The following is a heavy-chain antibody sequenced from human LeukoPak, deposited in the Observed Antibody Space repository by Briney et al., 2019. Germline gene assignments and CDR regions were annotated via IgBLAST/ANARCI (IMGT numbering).Heavy chain of an antibody. CDR3: ARGLVVPAAMLVVGAFDI. Sequence: GASVKVSCKASGYTFTGYYMHWVRQAPGQGLEWMGWINPNSGGTNYAQKFQGRVTMTRDTSISTAYMELSRLRSDDTAVYYCARGLVVPAAMLVVGAFDIWAKGQWSPSLQ. CDR2: INPNSGGT. D-gene: IGHD2-2*01. J-gene: IGHJ3*02. CDR1: GYTFTGYY. V-gene: IGHV1-2*02.